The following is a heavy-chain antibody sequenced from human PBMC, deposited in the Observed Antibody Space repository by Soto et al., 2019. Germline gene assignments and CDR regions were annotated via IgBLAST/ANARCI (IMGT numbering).Heavy chain of an antibody. CDR1: GFTFSDYY. V-gene: IGHV3-11*01. J-gene: IGHJ6*02. Sequence: QVQLVESGGGLVKPGGSLRLSCAVSGFTFSDYYMSWIRQVPGKGLEWVSYISSSGDTIYYADSVKGRFAISRDNAKNSLYLQMSSLRAEDTAVYYCARSFMAYYYYPMDVWGQGTTVTVSS. D-gene: IGHD3-10*01. CDR3: ARSFMAYYYYPMDV. CDR2: ISSSGDTI.